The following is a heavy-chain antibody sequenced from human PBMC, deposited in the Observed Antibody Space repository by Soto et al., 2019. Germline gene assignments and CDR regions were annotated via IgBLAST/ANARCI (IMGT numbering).Heavy chain of an antibody. CDR1: GFTFSSYA. V-gene: IGHV3-23*01. J-gene: IGHJ4*02. CDR3: ATGPQWLPVHLDY. CDR2: ISGSGGST. Sequence: GGSLRLSCAASGFTFSSYAMSWVRQAPGKGLEWVSAISGSGGSTYYADSVKGRFTISRDNSKNTLYLQMNSLRAEDTAVYYCATGPQWLPVHLDYWGQGTLVTVSS. D-gene: IGHD6-19*01.